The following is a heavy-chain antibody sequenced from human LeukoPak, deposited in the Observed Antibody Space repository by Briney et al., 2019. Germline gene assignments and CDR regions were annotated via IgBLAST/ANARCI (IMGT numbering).Heavy chain of an antibody. Sequence: SVKVSCKASGGTFSSYAISWVRQAPGQGLEWMGRIIPILGIANYAQKFQGRVTITADKSTSTAYMELSSLRSEDTAVYYCASTLVATIREHWFDPWGQGTLVTVSS. V-gene: IGHV1-69*04. D-gene: IGHD5-12*01. J-gene: IGHJ5*02. CDR2: IIPILGIA. CDR1: GGTFSSYA. CDR3: ASTLVATIREHWFDP.